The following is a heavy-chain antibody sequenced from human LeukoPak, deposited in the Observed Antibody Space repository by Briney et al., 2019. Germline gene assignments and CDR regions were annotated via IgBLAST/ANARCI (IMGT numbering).Heavy chain of an antibody. CDR1: GYTFTSYG. Sequence: GASVKVSCKASGYTFTSYGISWVRQAPGQGLEWMGWISAYNGNTNYAQKLQGRVTMTTDTSTSTAYMELRSLRSDDTAVYYCARDKRNYPPYYYYYYMDVWGKGTTVTVSS. CDR2: ISAYNGNT. J-gene: IGHJ6*03. CDR3: ARDKRNYPPYYYYYYMDV. V-gene: IGHV1-18*01. D-gene: IGHD1-7*01.